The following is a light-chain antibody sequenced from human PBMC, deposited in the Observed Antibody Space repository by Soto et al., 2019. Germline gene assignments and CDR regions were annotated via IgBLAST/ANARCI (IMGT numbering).Light chain of an antibody. Sequence: QSVLTQPPSVSGAPGQRVTISCTGSSSNIGAGYDVHGYQQLPGTAPKLLIYGNSNRPSGVPDRFSGSKSGTSASLAITGLQAEDEADYYCQSYDSSLSGNYVFGTGTKLTVL. CDR3: QSYDSSLSGNYV. J-gene: IGLJ1*01. CDR2: GNS. CDR1: SSNIGAGYD. V-gene: IGLV1-40*01.